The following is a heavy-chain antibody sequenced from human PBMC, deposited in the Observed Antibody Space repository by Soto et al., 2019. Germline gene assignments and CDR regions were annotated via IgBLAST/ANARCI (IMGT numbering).Heavy chain of an antibody. CDR3: ASHDGGGWFDP. J-gene: IGHJ5*02. CDR1: GFTVSSNY. Sequence: EVQLVESGGGLVQPGGSLRLSCAASGFTVSSNYMSWVRQAPGKGLEWVSVIYSGGSTYYADSVKGRFTISRDNSKNTLYLHMNRRRAEDTAVYYCASHDGGGWFDPWGQGTLVTVSS. CDR2: IYSGGST. V-gene: IGHV3-66*04. D-gene: IGHD1-26*01.